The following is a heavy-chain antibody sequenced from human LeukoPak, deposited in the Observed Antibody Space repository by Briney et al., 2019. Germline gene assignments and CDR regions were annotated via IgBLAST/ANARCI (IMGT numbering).Heavy chain of an antibody. CDR2: FDPEDGET. V-gene: IGHV1-24*01. J-gene: IGHJ5*02. D-gene: IGHD3-10*01. Sequence: ASVKVSCKVSGYTLTELSMHWVRQAPGKGLEWMGGFDPEDGETIYAQKFQGRVTMTEDTSTDTAYMELSSLRSEDTAVYYCARESGDSGSYYNEDPWFDPWGQGTLVTVSS. CDR1: GYTLTELS. CDR3: ARESGDSGSYYNEDPWFDP.